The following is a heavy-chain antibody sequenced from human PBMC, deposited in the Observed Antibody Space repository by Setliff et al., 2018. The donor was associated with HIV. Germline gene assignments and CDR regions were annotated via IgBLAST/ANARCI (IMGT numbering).Heavy chain of an antibody. CDR3: ARGRDKYGPIDY. J-gene: IGHJ4*02. V-gene: IGHV3-30*02. D-gene: IGHD3-10*01. CDR2: IQYDGDTK. Sequence: GGSLRLSCAASGFTFSNNNMHWVRQTPGKGLEWVACIQYDGDTKYYADSVKGRFTISRDNSKNTLYLQMNSLRAADTAVYYCARGRDKYGPIDYWGQGTLVTVSS. CDR1: GFTFSNNN.